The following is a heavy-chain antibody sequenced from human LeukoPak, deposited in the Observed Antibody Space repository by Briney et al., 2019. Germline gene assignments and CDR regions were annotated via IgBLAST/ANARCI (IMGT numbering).Heavy chain of an antibody. CDR1: GYTFTGYY. V-gene: IGHV1-2*02. Sequence: GASVKASCKASGYTFTGYYMHWVRQAPGQGLEWMGWINYNSGGTNYAQRFQGRVTMTRDTSISTVYMELSRLRSDDTAVYYCARQSSTSGDVGLDYWGQGTLVTVSS. CDR3: ARQSSTSGDVGLDY. D-gene: IGHD3-10*01. CDR2: INYNSGGT. J-gene: IGHJ4*02.